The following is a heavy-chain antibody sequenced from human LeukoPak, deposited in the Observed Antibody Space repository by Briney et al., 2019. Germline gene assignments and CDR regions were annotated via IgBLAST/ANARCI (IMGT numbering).Heavy chain of an antibody. D-gene: IGHD4-17*01. CDR1: GFTFRSYS. V-gene: IGHV3-21*01. Sequence: GGSLRLSCAASGFTFRSYSMNWVRQAPGKGLEWVSSISSSSSYIYYADSVKGRFTISRDNAKNSLYLQMNSLRAEDTAVYYCARDPDGDFETYYFDYWGQGTLVTVSS. CDR3: ARDPDGDFETYYFDY. J-gene: IGHJ4*02. CDR2: ISSSSSYI.